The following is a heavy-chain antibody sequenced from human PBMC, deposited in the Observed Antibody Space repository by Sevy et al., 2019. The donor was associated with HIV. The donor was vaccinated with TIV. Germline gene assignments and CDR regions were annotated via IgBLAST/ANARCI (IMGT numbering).Heavy chain of an antibody. CDR2: INPNSGGT. CDR3: ARKSFLEFYGMDV. Sequence: ASVKVSCKASGYTFTGYYMHWVRQAPGQGLEWMGRINPNSGGTNYAQKFQGRVTMTRDTSISTAYIELSRLRSDDTAVYYCARKSFLEFYGMDVWGQGTTVTVSS. V-gene: IGHV1-2*06. CDR1: GYTFTGYY. D-gene: IGHD3-3*01. J-gene: IGHJ6*02.